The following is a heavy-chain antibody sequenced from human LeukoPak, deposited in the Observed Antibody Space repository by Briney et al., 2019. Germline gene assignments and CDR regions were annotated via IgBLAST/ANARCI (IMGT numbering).Heavy chain of an antibody. CDR2: ISYSGST. J-gene: IGHJ6*03. CDR3: ARDRSSDYYYYMDV. Sequence: KPSETLSLTCTVSGGSISSYYWSWTRQPPGKGLECIAYISYSGSTNCNPSLKSRVTISVDTSKNQFSLKLSSVTAADTAVYYCARDRSSDYYYYMDVWGKGTTVIVSS. V-gene: IGHV4-59*01. D-gene: IGHD6-6*01. CDR1: GGSISSYY.